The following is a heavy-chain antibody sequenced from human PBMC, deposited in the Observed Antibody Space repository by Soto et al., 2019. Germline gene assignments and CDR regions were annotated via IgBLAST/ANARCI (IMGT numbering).Heavy chain of an antibody. D-gene: IGHD2-15*01. CDR1: GFTFSSYG. J-gene: IGHJ5*02. CDR2: IWYDGSNK. Sequence: QVQLVESGGGVVQPGRSLRLSCAASGFTFSSYGMHWVRQAPGKGLEWVAVIWYDGSNKYYADSVKGRFTISRDNSKNTLYLQMNSLRAEDTAVYYCARGLSVVVVAATRRGLGAEAVDNWFDPWGQGTLVTVSS. V-gene: IGHV3-33*01. CDR3: ARGLSVVVVAATRRGLGAEAVDNWFDP.